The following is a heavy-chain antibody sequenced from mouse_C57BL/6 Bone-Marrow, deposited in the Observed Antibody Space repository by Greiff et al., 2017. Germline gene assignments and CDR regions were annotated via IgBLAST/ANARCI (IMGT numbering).Heavy chain of an antibody. J-gene: IGHJ2*01. Sequence: QVQLKQPGTELVKPGASVKLSCKASGYTFTSYWMHWVKQRPGQGLEWIGNINPSNGGTNYNEKFKSKATLTVDKSSSTAYMQLSSLTSEDSAVYYGARGDYYASYYFDYWGQGTTLTVSS. V-gene: IGHV1-53*01. CDR3: ARGDYYASYYFDY. D-gene: IGHD1-1*01. CDR1: GYTFTSYW. CDR2: INPSNGGT.